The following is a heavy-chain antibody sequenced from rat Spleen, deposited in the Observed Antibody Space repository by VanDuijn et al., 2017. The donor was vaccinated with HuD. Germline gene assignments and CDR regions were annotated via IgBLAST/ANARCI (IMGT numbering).Heavy chain of an antibody. D-gene: IGHD4-1*01. J-gene: IGHJ3*01. CDR2: ISTTGGST. CDR3: TRGRDWFAY. CDR1: GFTFSDYY. V-gene: IGHV5-27*01. Sequence: EVQLVESGGGLVQPGRSLKLSCAASGFTFSDYYMAWVRQAPTKGLEWVASISTTGGSTYYRDSVKGRFIISRDNAKSTLYLQMDSLRSEDTATYYCTRGRDWFAYWGQGTLVTVSS.